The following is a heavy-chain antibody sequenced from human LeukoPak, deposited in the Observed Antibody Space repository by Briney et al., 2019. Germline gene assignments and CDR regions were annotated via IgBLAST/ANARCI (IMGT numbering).Heavy chain of an antibody. J-gene: IGHJ4*02. CDR1: GFTFHTFT. Sequence: GGSLRLSCAASGFTFHTFTMNWVRQAPGKGLEWVSAIRSSSSSIYYADSVKGRFTISRDNSKNSLYLQMNSLTAEDTAVYYCARAGPVTSPVDYWGRGTLVFVSS. V-gene: IGHV3-21*01. D-gene: IGHD2-21*02. CDR3: ARAGPVTSPVDY. CDR2: IRSSSSSI.